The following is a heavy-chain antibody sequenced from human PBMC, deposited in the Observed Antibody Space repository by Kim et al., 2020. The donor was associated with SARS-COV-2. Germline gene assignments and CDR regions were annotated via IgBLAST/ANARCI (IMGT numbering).Heavy chain of an antibody. V-gene: IGHV3-48*02. J-gene: IGHJ6*02. CDR1: GFTFSSYS. D-gene: IGHD3-10*01. Sequence: GGSLRLSCAASGFTFSSYSMNWVRQAPGKGLEWVSYISSSSSTIYYADSVKGRFTISRDNAKNSLYLQMNSLRDEDTAVYYCARDRVWFGELLYPYGMDVWGQGTTVTVSS. CDR3: ARDRVWFGELLYPYGMDV. CDR2: ISSSSSTI.